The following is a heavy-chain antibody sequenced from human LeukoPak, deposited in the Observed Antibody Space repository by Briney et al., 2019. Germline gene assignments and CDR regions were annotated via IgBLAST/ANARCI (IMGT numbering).Heavy chain of an antibody. V-gene: IGHV1-8*01. D-gene: IGHD3-22*01. J-gene: IGHJ4*02. CDR3: ARGYYASSGYNDY. CDR2: MNPISGNT. Sequence: GAPVKVSCKASGYTFTSYDINWGRQATGQGREWMGGMNPISGNTGYAQKSQGRVSMPRDTSISTAYMELSRLRSEETAVYYCARGYYASSGYNDYWGQGALVTVSS. CDR1: GYTFTSYD.